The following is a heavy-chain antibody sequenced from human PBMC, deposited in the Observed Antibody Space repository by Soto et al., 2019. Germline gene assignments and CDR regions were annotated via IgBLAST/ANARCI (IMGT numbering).Heavy chain of an antibody. V-gene: IGHV3-7*04. D-gene: IGHD2-15*01. Sequence: EVQLVESGGGLARPGGSLRLSCKASGFTFSSYWMNWFRQPPGKGLECVAQKNQAGSQNYYVDSVKGRFTISRDNTKNSLYLQMNSLRAEDTAVYYCARGYCSGGSCSQGYWGQGTLVTVSS. J-gene: IGHJ4*02. CDR2: KNQAGSQN. CDR3: ARGYCSGGSCSQGY. CDR1: GFTFSSYW.